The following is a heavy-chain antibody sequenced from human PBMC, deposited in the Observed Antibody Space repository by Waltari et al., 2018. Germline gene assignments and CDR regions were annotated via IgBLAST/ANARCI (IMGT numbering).Heavy chain of an antibody. V-gene: IGHV3-53*01. J-gene: IGHJ4*02. Sequence: EVQLVESGGGLIQPGGSLRHSCAASGFTVSSNYMSWVRQAPGKGLDWVSGIYRGVTTYYADSVKGRFTISRDNTKNTVYLQRNSLRAEDTAVYYCAREHYGGGFWRQGTLVTVAS. CDR2: IYRGVTT. D-gene: IGHD4-17*01. CDR1: GFTVSSNY. CDR3: AREHYGGGF.